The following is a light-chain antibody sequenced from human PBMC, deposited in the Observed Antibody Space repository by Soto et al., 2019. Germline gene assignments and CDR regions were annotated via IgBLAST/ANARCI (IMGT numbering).Light chain of an antibody. CDR2: YIS. J-gene: IGKJ1*01. V-gene: IGKV3D-15*01. CDR3: QQYSSYPT. CDR1: QSAGNF. Sequence: EIVMTQSPATLSVSPGETASLSCRASQSAGNFLAWYQQKPGQAPRLLIYYISTRATGIPARFSGSGSGTEFTLTINSLQSDDFATYYCQQYSSYPTFGQGTKVDIK.